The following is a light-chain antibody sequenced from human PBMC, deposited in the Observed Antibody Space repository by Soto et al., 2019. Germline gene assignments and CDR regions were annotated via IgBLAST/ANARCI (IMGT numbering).Light chain of an antibody. CDR3: QQSYSSPQYT. CDR2: LTS. J-gene: IGKJ2*01. V-gene: IGKV1-39*01. Sequence: DIQMTQSPSSLSASVGDRVTITCRASQSIYNYLHWYHQKPGEAPKLLIYLTSSLQSGVPSRFSGSGSGTDFTLTISGLRPEDFGTYYCQQSYSSPQYTFGQGTKLDIK. CDR1: QSIYNY.